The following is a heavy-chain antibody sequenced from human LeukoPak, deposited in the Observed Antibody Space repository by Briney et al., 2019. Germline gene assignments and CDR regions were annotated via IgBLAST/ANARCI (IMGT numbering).Heavy chain of an antibody. CDR2: ISAYNGNT. V-gene: IGHV1-18*01. J-gene: IGHJ6*03. D-gene: IGHD6-13*01. CDR3: ARGSSSWYSSGYYMDV. CDR1: GYTFTSYG. Sequence: ASVKVSCKASGYTFTSYGISWVRQAPGQGLEWMGWISAYNGNTNYAQKLQGRVTMTRDTSISTAYMELSRLRSDDTAVYYCARGSSSWYSSGYYMDVWGKGTTVTVSS.